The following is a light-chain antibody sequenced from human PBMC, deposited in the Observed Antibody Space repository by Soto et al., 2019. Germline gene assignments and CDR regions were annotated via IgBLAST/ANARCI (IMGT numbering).Light chain of an antibody. V-gene: IGLV2-8*01. CDR2: EVS. CDR1: SSDVGGYNY. CDR3: SSNAGSNNHV. Sequence: QSVLTQPPSASGSPGQSVTISCTGTSSDVGGYNYVSWYQQHPGKAPKLMIYEVSKRPSGVPDRFSGSKSGNTASLTVSGLQAEDETDYYCSSNAGSNNHVVGTGTKVTVL. J-gene: IGLJ1*01.